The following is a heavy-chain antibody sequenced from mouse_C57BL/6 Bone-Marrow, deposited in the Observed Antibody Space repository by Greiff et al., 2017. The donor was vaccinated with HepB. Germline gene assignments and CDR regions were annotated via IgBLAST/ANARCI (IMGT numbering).Heavy chain of an antibody. CDR3: ARHGSSYDYFDY. V-gene: IGHV5-12*01. CDR2: ISNGGGST. J-gene: IGHJ2*01. CDR1: GFTFSDYY. D-gene: IGHD1-1*01. Sequence: EVKVVESGGGLVQPGGSLKLSCAASGFTFSDYYMYWVRQTPEKRLEWVAYISNGGGSTYYPDTVKGRFTISRDNAKNTLYLQMSRLKSEDTAMYYCARHGSSYDYFDYWGQGTTLTVSS.